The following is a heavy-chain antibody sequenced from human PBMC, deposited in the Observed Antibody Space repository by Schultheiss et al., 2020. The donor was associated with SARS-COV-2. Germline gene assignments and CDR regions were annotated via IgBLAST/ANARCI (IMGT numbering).Heavy chain of an antibody. CDR2: VYYSGST. J-gene: IGHJ6*03. Sequence: SETLSLTCALSGASISSSDYYWGWIRQPPGKGLEWIGSVYYSGSTYYNPSLKSRVTISLDMSKNQFSLKLSSVTAADTAVYYCARRAMVRGVANYYYYHMDVWGKGTTVTVSS. D-gene: IGHD3-10*01. CDR3: ARRAMVRGVANYYYYHMDV. CDR1: GASISSSDYY. V-gene: IGHV4-39*01.